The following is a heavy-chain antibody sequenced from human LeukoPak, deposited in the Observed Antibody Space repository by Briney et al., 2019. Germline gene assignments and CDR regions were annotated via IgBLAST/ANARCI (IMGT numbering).Heavy chain of an antibody. V-gene: IGHV3-66*02. CDR2: IYSGGSS. D-gene: IGHD2-21*02. Sequence: GGSLRLSCAASGFAVSDNYMKWLRQAPGKGLEWVSVIYSGGSSYYADSVKGRFNISRNNTKNTMYHQMNSLRDEDTAVYCCTASAGRPRFDYWGQGTLVTVSS. CDR3: TASAGRPRFDY. CDR1: GFAVSDNY. J-gene: IGHJ4*02.